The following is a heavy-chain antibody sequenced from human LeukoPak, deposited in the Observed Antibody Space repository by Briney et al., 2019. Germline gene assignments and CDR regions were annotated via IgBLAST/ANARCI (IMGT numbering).Heavy chain of an antibody. V-gene: IGHV4-4*07. CDR2: IYTSGST. D-gene: IGHD2-2*01. J-gene: IGHJ6*03. CDR1: GGSISSYY. CDR3: ARVSVVVPPYYYYYMDV. Sequence: SETLSLTCTVSGGSISSYYWSWIRQPAGRGLEWIGRIYTSGSTNYNPSLKSRVTISVDTSKNQFSLKLSSVTAADTAVYYCARVSVVVPPYYYYYMDVWGKGTTVTVSS.